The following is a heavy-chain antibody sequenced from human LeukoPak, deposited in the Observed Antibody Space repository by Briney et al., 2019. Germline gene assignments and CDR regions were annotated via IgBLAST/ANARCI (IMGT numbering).Heavy chain of an antibody. CDR3: ARAGRYCTNGVCYRGDWFDP. CDR1: GGSISSSSYY. V-gene: IGHV4-39*07. Sequence: SETLSLTCTVSGGSISSSSYYWGWIRQPPEKGLEWIGSIYYSGSSLYNPSLKSRVTISVDTSKNQFSLKLSSVTAADTAVYYCARAGRYCTNGVCYRGDWFDPWGQGTLVTVSS. CDR2: IYYSGSS. D-gene: IGHD2-8*01. J-gene: IGHJ5*02.